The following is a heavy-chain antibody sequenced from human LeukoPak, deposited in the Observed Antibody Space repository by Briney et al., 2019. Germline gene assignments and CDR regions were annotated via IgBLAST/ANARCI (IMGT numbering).Heavy chain of an antibody. CDR2: IYTSGST. J-gene: IGHJ3*02. D-gene: IGHD3-22*01. Sequence: PSETLSLTCTVSGGSISSGSYYWSWIRQPAGKGLEWIGRIYTSGSTNYNPSLKSRVTISVDTSKNQFSLKLSSVTAADTAVYYCARTYYYDSSGYSEAFDIWGQGTMVTVSS. CDR3: ARTYYYDSSGYSEAFDI. CDR1: GGSISSGSYY. V-gene: IGHV4-61*02.